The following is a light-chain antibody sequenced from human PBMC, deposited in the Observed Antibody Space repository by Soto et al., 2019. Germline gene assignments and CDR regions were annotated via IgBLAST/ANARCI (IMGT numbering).Light chain of an antibody. CDR2: DAS. CDR1: QGVSNY. CDR3: QQRYNWPPT. V-gene: IGKV3-11*01. Sequence: EIVLTQFPATLSLSPGERVTLSCRASQGVSNYLAWYQQKPGQAPRLLIYDASNRATGISARFSGSGSGIDFTLTISSLDPEDFAFYSCQQRYNWPPTFGQGTRLEIK. J-gene: IGKJ5*01.